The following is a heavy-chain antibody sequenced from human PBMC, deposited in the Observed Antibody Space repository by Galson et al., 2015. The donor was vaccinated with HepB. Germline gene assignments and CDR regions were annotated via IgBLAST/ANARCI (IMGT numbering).Heavy chain of an antibody. J-gene: IGHJ4*02. CDR1: GGSISSSSYY. Sequence: ETLSLTCTVSGGSISSSSYYWGWIRQPPGKGLEWIGSIYYSGSTYYNPSLKSRVTISVDTSKNQFSLKLSSVTAADTAVYYCARRPPGGSAVDYWGQGTLVTVSS. D-gene: IGHD2-15*01. CDR2: IYYSGST. CDR3: ARRPPGGSAVDY. V-gene: IGHV4-39*01.